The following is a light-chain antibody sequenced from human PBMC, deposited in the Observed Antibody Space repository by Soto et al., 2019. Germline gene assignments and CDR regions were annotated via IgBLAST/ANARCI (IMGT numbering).Light chain of an antibody. J-gene: IGKJ4*01. CDR1: QSVRSNS. CDR3: QQYGSTPLT. Sequence: EIVLTQSPDTLSLSPGERATLSCRASQSVRSNSLAWYQQKPGQAPRFLIYDASSRATGIPDRFSGSGSGTDFTLTISRLEPEDFAVYYGQQYGSTPLTFGGGTKVDIK. V-gene: IGKV3-20*01. CDR2: DAS.